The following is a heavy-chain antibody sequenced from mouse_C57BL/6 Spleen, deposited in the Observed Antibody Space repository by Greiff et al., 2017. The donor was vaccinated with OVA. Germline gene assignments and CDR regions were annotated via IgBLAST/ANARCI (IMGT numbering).Heavy chain of an antibody. D-gene: IGHD1-1*01. J-gene: IGHJ2*01. CDR3: ASSYGSSYDYFDY. Sequence: VMLVESGAELAKPGASVKLSCKASGYTFTSYWMHWVKQRPGQGLEWIGYINPSSGYTKYNQKFKDKATLTADKSSSTAYMQLSSLTYEDSAVYYCASSYGSSYDYFDYWGQGTTLTVSS. CDR2: INPSSGYT. CDR1: GYTFTSYW. V-gene: IGHV1-7*01.